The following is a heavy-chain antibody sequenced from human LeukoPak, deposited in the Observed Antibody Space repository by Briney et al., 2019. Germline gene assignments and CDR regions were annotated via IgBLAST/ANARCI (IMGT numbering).Heavy chain of an antibody. V-gene: IGHV4-59*01. CDR3: ARETTVVTPGRSDVFDI. CDR2: IYYSGST. J-gene: IGHJ3*02. CDR1: GVSISSYY. D-gene: IGHD4-23*01. Sequence: SETLSLTCTVSGVSISSYYWNWLRQPPGKGLEWVGYIYYSGSTNYNPSLKSRVTISVDTSKNQFSLKLSSVTAADTAVYYCARETTVVTPGRSDVFDIWGQGTMVTVSS.